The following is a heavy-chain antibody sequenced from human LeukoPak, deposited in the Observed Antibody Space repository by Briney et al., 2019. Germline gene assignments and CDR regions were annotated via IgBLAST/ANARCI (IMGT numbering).Heavy chain of an antibody. CDR2: LYHSDST. CDR3: ARQYGSYYYYYVDV. Sequence: PSETLSLTCAVSGYSISNGYYWVWIRQPPGKGLEWIGSLYHSDSTYYNPSLKSRVTMSVDTSKNQFSLKLSFVTAADTAVYYCARQYGSYYYYYVDVWGKGTAVTVSS. V-gene: IGHV4-38-2*01. D-gene: IGHD4-17*01. J-gene: IGHJ6*03. CDR1: GYSISNGYY.